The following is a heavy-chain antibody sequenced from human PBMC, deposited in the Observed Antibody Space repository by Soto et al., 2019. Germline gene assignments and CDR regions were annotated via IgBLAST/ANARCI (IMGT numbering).Heavy chain of an antibody. CDR2: INHSGST. V-gene: IGHV4-34*01. CDR1: GGSFSGYY. D-gene: IGHD1-1*01. Sequence: SETLSLTCAVYGGSFSGYYWSWIRQPPGKGLEWIGEINHSGSTNYNPSLKSRVTISVDTSKNQFSLKLGSVTAADTAVYYCARVVSERNNWFDPWGQGTLVTVSS. CDR3: ARVVSERNNWFDP. J-gene: IGHJ5*02.